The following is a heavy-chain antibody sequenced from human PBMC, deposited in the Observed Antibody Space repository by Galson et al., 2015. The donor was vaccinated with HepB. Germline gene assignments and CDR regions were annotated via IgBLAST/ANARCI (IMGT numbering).Heavy chain of an antibody. CDR3: ARHPRSSGSYYVRDY. D-gene: IGHD1-26*01. V-gene: IGHV1-24*01. CDR1: GYTLTELS. J-gene: IGHJ4*02. CDR2: FDPEDGET. Sequence: SVKVSCKVSGYTLTELSMHWVRQAPGKGLEWMGGFDPEDGETIYAQKFQGRVTITADESTSTAYMELSSLRSEDTAVYYCARHPRSSGSYYVRDYWGQGTLVTVSS.